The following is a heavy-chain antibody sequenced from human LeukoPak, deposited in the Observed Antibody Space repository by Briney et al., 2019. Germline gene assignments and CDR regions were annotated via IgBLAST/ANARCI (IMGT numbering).Heavy chain of an antibody. CDR3: AKENTVTPGNVNWFDP. CDR2: IIPIFGTA. CDR1: GGTFSSYA. J-gene: IGHJ5*02. Sequence: ASVKVSCKASGGTFSSYAISWVRQAPGQGLEWMGGIIPIFGTANYAQKFQGRVTITADESTSTAYMELSSLRSEDTAVYYCAKENTVTPGNVNWFDPWGQGTLVTVSS. D-gene: IGHD4-17*01. V-gene: IGHV1-69*13.